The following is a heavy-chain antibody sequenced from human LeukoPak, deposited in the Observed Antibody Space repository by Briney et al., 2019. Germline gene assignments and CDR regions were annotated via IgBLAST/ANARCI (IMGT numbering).Heavy chain of an antibody. V-gene: IGHV3-48*04. J-gene: IGHJ6*02. CDR1: GFTFSSYS. CDR2: IGSSGTTI. CDR3: ARDPYGMDV. Sequence: GGSLRLSCAASGFTFSSYSMVWVRQAPGKGLEGVSYIGSSGTTIYYAGSVKGRFTISRDNAKSSLYLQMNSLRAEDTAVYYCARDPYGMDVWGQGTTVTVSS.